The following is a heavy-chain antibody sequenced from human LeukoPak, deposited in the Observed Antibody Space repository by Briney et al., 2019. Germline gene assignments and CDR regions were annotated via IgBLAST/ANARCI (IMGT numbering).Heavy chain of an antibody. CDR2: IYTSGST. Sequence: SETLSLTCTVSGDSISSGNYYWSWIRQPAGKGLEWIGRIYTSGSTNYSPSLKSRVTISVDTSKNQFSLKLSSVTAADTAVYYCARDAGHQLSRRNYYAMDVWGQGTTVTVSS. J-gene: IGHJ6*02. D-gene: IGHD2-2*01. V-gene: IGHV4-61*02. CDR3: ARDAGHQLSRRNYYAMDV. CDR1: GDSISSGNYY.